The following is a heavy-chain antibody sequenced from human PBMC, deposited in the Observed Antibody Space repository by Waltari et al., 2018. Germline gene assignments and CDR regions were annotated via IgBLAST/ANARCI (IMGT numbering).Heavy chain of an antibody. Sequence: QLQLQESGPGLVKPSEPLSLTCTVSGGSISSSSYYWGWIRQPPGKGLEWIGSIYYSGSTDDNPALKSRFTISVDTSKHQFSLKLSSVTAADTAVYYCARKRSYARGACDIWGQGTMVTVSS. D-gene: IGHD3-16*02. CDR2: IYYSGST. CDR3: ARKRSYARGACDI. CDR1: GGSISSSSYY. V-gene: IGHV4-39*01. J-gene: IGHJ3*02.